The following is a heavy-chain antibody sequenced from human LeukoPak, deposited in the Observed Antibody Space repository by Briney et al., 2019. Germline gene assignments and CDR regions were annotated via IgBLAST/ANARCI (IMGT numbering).Heavy chain of an antibody. V-gene: IGHV4-34*01. CDR2: INHSGST. Sequence: SETLSPTCAVYGGSFSGYYWSWIRQPPGKGLEWIGEINHSGSTNYNPSLKSRVTISVDTSKNQFSLKLSSVTAADTAVYYCARSRMVRGVINPRAFDIWGQGTMVTVSS. CDR3: ARSRMVRGVINPRAFDI. J-gene: IGHJ3*02. CDR1: GGSFSGYY. D-gene: IGHD3-10*01.